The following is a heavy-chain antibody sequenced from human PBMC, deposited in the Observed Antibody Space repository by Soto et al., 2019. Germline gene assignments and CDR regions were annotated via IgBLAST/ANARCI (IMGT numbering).Heavy chain of an antibody. CDR2: IIPIFGTA. D-gene: IGHD1-26*01. CDR1: GGTFSSYA. CDR3: ARMSPTNSGSYDWELRGAFDI. J-gene: IGHJ3*02. Sequence: QVQLVQSGAEVKKPGSSVKVSCKASGGTFSSYAISWVRQAPGQGLEWMGGIIPIFGTANSAQKFQGRVTITADESTSTAYMERSSLRSEDTAVYYCARMSPTNSGSYDWELRGAFDIWGQGTMVTVSS. V-gene: IGHV1-69*12.